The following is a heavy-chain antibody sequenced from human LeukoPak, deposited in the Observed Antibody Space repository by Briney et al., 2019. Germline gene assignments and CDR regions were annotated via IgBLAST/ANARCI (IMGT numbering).Heavy chain of an antibody. Sequence: GGSLRLSCAASGFTFSSYGMHWVRQAPGKGLEWVAFIRYDGSNKYYADSVKGRFTISRDNSKNTLYLQMNSLRAEDTAVYYCAKGLLRVGELLSWIYYYGMDVWGQGTTVTVSS. V-gene: IGHV3-30*02. CDR1: GFTFSSYG. CDR2: IRYDGSNK. J-gene: IGHJ6*02. CDR3: AKGLLRVGELLSWIYYYGMDV. D-gene: IGHD3-10*01.